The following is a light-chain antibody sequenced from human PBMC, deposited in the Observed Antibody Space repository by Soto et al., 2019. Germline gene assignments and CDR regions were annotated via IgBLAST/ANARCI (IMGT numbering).Light chain of an antibody. CDR3: QQYANSAWT. Sequence: IVLTQSPDTLSLSPGERATLSCRASQSVSSSQLVWYQQKPGQAPRLLIYAASSRATGIPDRFSGSGSGTDFTLNVSEVETEDFAVYYCQQYANSAWTFGQGTKVEIK. CDR2: AAS. V-gene: IGKV3-20*01. J-gene: IGKJ1*01. CDR1: QSVSSSQ.